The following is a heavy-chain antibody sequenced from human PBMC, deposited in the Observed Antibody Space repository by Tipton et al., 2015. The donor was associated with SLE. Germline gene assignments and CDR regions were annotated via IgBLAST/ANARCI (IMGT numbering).Heavy chain of an antibody. D-gene: IGHD6-13*01. CDR2: INPSGGST. J-gene: IGHJ5*02. CDR1: GYTFTSYY. V-gene: IGHV1-46*01. CDR3: ARGRYSSSWYGYNWFDP. Sequence: QLVQSGAEVKKPGASVKVSCKASGYTFTSYYMHWVRQAPGQGLEWMGIINPSGGSTSYAQKFQGRVTITADKSTSTAYMELSSLRSEDTAVYYCARGRYSSSWYGYNWFDPWGQGTLVTVSS.